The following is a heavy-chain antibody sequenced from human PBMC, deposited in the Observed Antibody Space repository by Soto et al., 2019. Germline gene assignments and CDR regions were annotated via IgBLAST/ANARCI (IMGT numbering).Heavy chain of an antibody. D-gene: IGHD6-6*01. CDR2: IIPIFGTA. CDR1: GGTFSSYA. V-gene: IGHV1-69*06. Sequence: QVQLVQSGAEVKKPGSSVKVSCKASGGTFSSYAISWVRQAPGQGLEWMGGIIPIFGTANYAQKFQGRVTITADKSTSTAYMELSSLRSEDTAVYYCARESEDISSSSTRGYYYYYGMDVWGQGTTVTVSS. CDR3: ARESEDISSSSTRGYYYYYGMDV. J-gene: IGHJ6*02.